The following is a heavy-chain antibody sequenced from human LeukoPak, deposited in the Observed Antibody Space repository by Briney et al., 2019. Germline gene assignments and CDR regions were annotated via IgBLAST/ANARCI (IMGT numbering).Heavy chain of an antibody. Sequence: SETLSLTCTVSGGSVKSPTSYWSWIRQPPGKGLEWIGNVYYIGTTSYNSSLKSRVSISVDTSKNQFSLEVASVTAEDTAVYYCARHTSSSPWFDPWGQGPLVTVPS. CDR2: VYYIGTT. D-gene: IGHD6-6*01. J-gene: IGHJ5*02. CDR3: ARHTSSSPWFDP. V-gene: IGHV4-61*01. CDR1: GGSVKSPTSY.